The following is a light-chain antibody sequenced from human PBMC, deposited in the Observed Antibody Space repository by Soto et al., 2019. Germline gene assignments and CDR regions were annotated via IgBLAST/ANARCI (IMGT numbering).Light chain of an antibody. Sequence: QSALTQPRSVSGSHGQSVTISCTGTSNNVGGYNYVSWYQQHPGKVPELIIYDVTKRPSGVPDRFSGSKSGNTASLTISGLQVEDEADYYCCSYAGTYTWIFGGGTKLTVL. J-gene: IGLJ2*01. CDR3: CSYAGTYTWI. V-gene: IGLV2-11*01. CDR1: SNNVGGYNY. CDR2: DVT.